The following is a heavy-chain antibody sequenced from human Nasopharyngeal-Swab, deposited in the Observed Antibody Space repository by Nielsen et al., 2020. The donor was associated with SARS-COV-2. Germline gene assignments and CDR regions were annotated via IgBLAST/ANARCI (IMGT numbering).Heavy chain of an antibody. CDR1: GFTFSSHS. CDR3: ARERGGGYGDY. CDR2: ISTTSNYI. J-gene: IGHJ4*02. Sequence: GGSLRLSCAASGFTFSSHSMNWVRQAPGKGLEWVSSISTTSNYISYGDSVKGRFTISRDNAKNSLYLQMNSLRAEDTAVYYCARERGGGYGDYWGQGTLVTVSS. V-gene: IGHV3-21*01. D-gene: IGHD5-12*01.